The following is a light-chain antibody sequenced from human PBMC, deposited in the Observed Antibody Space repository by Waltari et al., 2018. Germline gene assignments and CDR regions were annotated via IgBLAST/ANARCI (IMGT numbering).Light chain of an antibody. CDR3: QQFNTFPLT. CDR1: QGIPTF. V-gene: IGKV1-9*01. J-gene: IGKJ4*01. CDR2: DAS. Sequence: DIQLTQSPSSLSASVGHRVTITCRASQGIPTFLTWYQFKPGKAPELLIYDASTLQTGVPSRFSASGSGTDFTLTISSLQPEDFATYYCQQFNTFPLTFGGGTKVEVK.